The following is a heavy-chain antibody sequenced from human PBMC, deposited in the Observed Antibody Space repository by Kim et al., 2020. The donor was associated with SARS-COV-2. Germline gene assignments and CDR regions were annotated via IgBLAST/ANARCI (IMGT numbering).Heavy chain of an antibody. J-gene: IGHJ3*02. Sequence: GGSLILSCAASGFTFSSYWMHWVRQAPGKGLVWVSRINSDGSSTSYADSVKGRFTISRDNAKNTLYLQMNSLRAEDTAVYYCARGRYYYYDSSGYYLDAFDIWGQGTMVTVSS. V-gene: IGHV3-74*01. CDR3: ARGRYYYYDSSGYYLDAFDI. CDR2: INSDGSST. D-gene: IGHD3-22*01. CDR1: GFTFSSYW.